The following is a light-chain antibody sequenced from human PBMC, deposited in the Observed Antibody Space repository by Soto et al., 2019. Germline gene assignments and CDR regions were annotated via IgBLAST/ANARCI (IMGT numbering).Light chain of an antibody. CDR1: QSVSSY. CDR2: DAS. J-gene: IGKJ3*01. CDR3: QQRSNWPPKYT. Sequence: EIVLTQSPATLSLSPGERATLSCRASQSVSSYLAWYQQKPGQAPRLLIYDASNRATGIPDRFSGSGSGTDFTLTICSLEPEDFAVYYCQQRSNWPPKYTFGPGTKVDIK. V-gene: IGKV3-11*01.